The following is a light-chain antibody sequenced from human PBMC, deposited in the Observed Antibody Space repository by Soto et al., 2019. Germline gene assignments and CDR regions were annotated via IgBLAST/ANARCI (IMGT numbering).Light chain of an antibody. CDR3: QQYNNLPST. CDR1: QSISDT. Sequence: EMGITQSPATPSVSPGGRATLSCRASQSISDTLALYQQKPGQAPRLLIYGASTRAPGFPARFSGSGSGTDFTLTISSLQSGDFAVYYCQQYNNLPSTFGQGSKVDIK. CDR2: GAS. V-gene: IGKV3-15*01. J-gene: IGKJ1*01.